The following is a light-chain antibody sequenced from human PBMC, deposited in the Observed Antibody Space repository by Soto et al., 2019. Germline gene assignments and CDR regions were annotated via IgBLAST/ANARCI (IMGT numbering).Light chain of an antibody. V-gene: IGKV1-39*01. CDR3: QQSYTTVRS. CDR1: QSISNF. CDR2: AAS. J-gene: IGKJ4*01. Sequence: DIQMTQSPSSLSASVGDRVTISCRASQSISNFLNWYQQKPGKAPQLLIYAASRLQSGVPPRFSGSGVGTDFTLTISSLQPEDFATYFCQQSYTTVRSFGGGTKVE.